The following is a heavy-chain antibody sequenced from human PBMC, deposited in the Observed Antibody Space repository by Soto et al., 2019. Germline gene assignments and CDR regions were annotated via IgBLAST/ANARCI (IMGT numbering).Heavy chain of an antibody. V-gene: IGHV1-8*01. CDR3: ARGLRQLAPPRGDY. Sequence: GASVKVSCKASGYTFTSYDINWVRQATGQGLEWMGWMNPNSGNTGYAQKFQGRVTMTRNTSISTAYMELSSLRSEDTAVYYCARGLRQLAPPRGDYWGQGTLVTVSS. CDR2: MNPNSGNT. D-gene: IGHD6-13*01. CDR1: GYTFTSYD. J-gene: IGHJ4*02.